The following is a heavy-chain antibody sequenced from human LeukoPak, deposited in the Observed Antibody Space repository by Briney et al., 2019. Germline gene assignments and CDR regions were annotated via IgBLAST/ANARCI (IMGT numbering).Heavy chain of an antibody. CDR2: INSDGSTT. V-gene: IGHV3-74*01. D-gene: IGHD1-14*01. CDR3: ARDRNNRTPFED. CDR1: GFTFSSYW. Sequence: GGSLRLSCAASGFTFSSYWMHWVRQAPGKGLVWVSRINSDGSTTNYADSVKGRFTISRDNAKNTLYLQMNNLRAEDTAAYYCARDRNNRTPFEDWGQGTLVTVSS. J-gene: IGHJ4*02.